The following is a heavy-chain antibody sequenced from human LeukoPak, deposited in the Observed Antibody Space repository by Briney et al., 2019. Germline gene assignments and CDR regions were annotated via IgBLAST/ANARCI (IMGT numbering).Heavy chain of an antibody. Sequence: GASVKVSCKVSGYTLTELSMHWVRQAPGKGRAWVGGFDPDDGETIYAQKFQGRVTMTDDTSTDTAYMELSSLRSEDTAAYYCATSGGGSSWSDPLYYYYYMDVWGKGTTVTVSS. V-gene: IGHV1-24*01. J-gene: IGHJ6*03. CDR2: FDPDDGET. D-gene: IGHD6-13*01. CDR3: ATSGGGSSWSDPLYYYYYMDV. CDR1: GYTLTELS.